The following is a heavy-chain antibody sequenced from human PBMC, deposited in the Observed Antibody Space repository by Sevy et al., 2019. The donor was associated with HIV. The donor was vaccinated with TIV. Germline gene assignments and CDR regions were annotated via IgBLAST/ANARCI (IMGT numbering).Heavy chain of an antibody. J-gene: IGHJ5*02. CDR3: ARGGCSSTRCYQVGDWFDP. CDR1: GFIFSSYW. V-gene: IGHV3-7*01. Sequence: GGSLRLSCAASGFIFSSYWMSWVRQAPGKGLESVANINQDGSEKQYVDSVKGRFSISRDNAKNSLYLQMNSLRAEDTAVYYCARGGCSSTRCYQVGDWFDPWGQGTLVTVSS. D-gene: IGHD2-2*01. CDR2: INQDGSEK.